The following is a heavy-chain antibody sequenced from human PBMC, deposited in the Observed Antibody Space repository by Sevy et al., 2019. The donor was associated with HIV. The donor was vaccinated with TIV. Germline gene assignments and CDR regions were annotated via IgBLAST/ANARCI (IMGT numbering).Heavy chain of an antibody. J-gene: IGHJ4*02. CDR3: AREYSGTYYYFDY. V-gene: IGHV3-74*01. CDR2: INSDGSST. Sequence: GGSLRLSCAPSGFTFSSYWMHWVRQAPGKGLVWVSRINSDGSSTNYADSVKGRFTISRDNAKNTLYLQMNSLRAEDTAVYYCAREYSGTYYYFDYWGQGTLVTVSS. D-gene: IGHD1-26*01. CDR1: GFTFSSYW.